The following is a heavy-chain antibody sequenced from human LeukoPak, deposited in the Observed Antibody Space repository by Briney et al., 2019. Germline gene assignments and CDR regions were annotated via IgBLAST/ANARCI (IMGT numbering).Heavy chain of an antibody. CDR2: IRSKAYGGTT. V-gene: IGHV3-49*04. CDR1: GFTFGDYA. D-gene: IGHD3-16*01. Sequence: GGSLRLSCTASGFTFGDYAMSWVRQAPGKGLEWVGFIRSKAYGGTTEYAASVKGRFTISRDDSKSIAYLQMNSLKTEDTAVYYCTVIMITFGGVIIPDYWGQGTLVTVSS. J-gene: IGHJ4*02. CDR3: TVIMITFGGVIIPDY.